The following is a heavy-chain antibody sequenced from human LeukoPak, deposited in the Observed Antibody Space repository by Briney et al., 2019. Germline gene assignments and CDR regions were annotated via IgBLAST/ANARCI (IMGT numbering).Heavy chain of an antibody. Sequence: SETLSLTCAVYGGSFSGYYWSWIRQPPGKGLEWIGEINHSGSTNYSPSLKSRVTISVDTSKNQFSLKLSSVTAADTAVYYCARTWTGSGIGYYYYYMDVWGKGTTVTISS. CDR1: GGSFSGYY. V-gene: IGHV4-34*01. CDR2: INHSGST. CDR3: ARTWTGSGIGYYYYYMDV. J-gene: IGHJ6*03. D-gene: IGHD3-10*01.